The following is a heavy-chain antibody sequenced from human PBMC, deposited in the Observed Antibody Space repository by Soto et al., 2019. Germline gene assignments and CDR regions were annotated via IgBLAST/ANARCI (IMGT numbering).Heavy chain of an antibody. D-gene: IGHD2-8*02. CDR1: GASITGSSY. CDR2: FSLSGTT. V-gene: IGHV4-4*07. CDR3: ARGMTPPGAPAWYYFDS. J-gene: IGHJ4*02. Sequence: SETLSLTCTVSGASITGSSYWSWIRQPAGKGLEWIGRFSLSGTTNYNPSLRSRVTMSADVSKNQFSLRLTSVTAADTALYYCARGMTPPGAPAWYYFDSWGQGTLVTAPQ.